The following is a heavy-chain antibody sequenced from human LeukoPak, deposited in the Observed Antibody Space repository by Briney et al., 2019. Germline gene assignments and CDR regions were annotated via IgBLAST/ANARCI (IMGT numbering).Heavy chain of an antibody. V-gene: IGHV4-59*08. D-gene: IGHD2-8*01. CDR2: IFYSGST. J-gene: IGHJ3*02. Sequence: SETLSLTCTVSGGSISMHYWSWVRQPPGKGLEWIGYIFYSGSTNSNPSLKSRLTISVDTSKNQLSLRLSSVTAADTAVYYCARGGLMVHAHDASDIWGQGTMVTVSS. CDR3: ARGGLMVHAHDASDI. CDR1: GGSISMHY.